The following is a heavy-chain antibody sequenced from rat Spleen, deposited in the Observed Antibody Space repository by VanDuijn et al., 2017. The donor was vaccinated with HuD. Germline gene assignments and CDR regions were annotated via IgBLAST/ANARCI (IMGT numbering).Heavy chain of an antibody. D-gene: IGHD4-3*01. J-gene: IGHJ2*01. V-gene: IGHV2-41*01. CDR1: GFSLTNYN. Sequence: QVQLKESGPTLVQPSQTLSLTCTVAGFSLTNYNVHWVRQPPGRGLEWVGVIGNTGGTRYNSALKSRLNITKDTSKSQVFLKMNSLQTEDTATYFCAKDWSYNSGFDYWGQGVMVTVSS. CDR3: AKDWSYNSGFDY. CDR2: IGNTGGT.